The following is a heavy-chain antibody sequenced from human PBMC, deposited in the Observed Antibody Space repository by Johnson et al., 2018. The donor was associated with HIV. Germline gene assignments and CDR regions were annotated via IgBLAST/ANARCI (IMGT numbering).Heavy chain of an antibody. D-gene: IGHD2-21*01. CDR2: ISYDGSNK. Sequence: QVQLVESGGGVVQPGRSLRLSCAASGFTFSSYDMHWVRQAPGKGLEWVAVISYDGSNKYYADSVKGRFTISRDNSKNTLYLQMNSLRAEDTAVYYCAKSDVVVIPEGAFDIWGQGTMVTVSS. V-gene: IGHV3-30*18. CDR1: GFTFSSYD. J-gene: IGHJ3*02. CDR3: AKSDVVVIPEGAFDI.